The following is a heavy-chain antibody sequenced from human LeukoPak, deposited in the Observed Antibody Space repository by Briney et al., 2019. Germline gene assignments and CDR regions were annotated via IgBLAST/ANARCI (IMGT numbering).Heavy chain of an antibody. CDR1: GGSISSYY. J-gene: IGHJ4*02. V-gene: IGHV4-59*12. CDR3: ARRRRDGYNYRSYFDY. Sequence: PSETLSLTCTVSGGSISSYYWSWSRQPPGKGLEWIGYIYYSGSTNYNPSLKSRVDTSKNQFSLKLSSVTAADTAVYYCARRRRDGYNYRSYFDYWGQGTLVTVSS. D-gene: IGHD5-24*01. CDR2: IYYSGST.